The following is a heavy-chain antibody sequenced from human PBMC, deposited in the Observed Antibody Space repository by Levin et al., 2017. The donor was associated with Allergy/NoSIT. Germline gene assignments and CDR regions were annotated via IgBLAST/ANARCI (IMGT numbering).Heavy chain of an antibody. CDR2: ISSSSTI. CDR3: ASDSHYYGSGSNYHQPADFDY. V-gene: IGHV3-48*02. D-gene: IGHD3-10*01. J-gene: IGHJ4*02. Sequence: PGGSLRLSCAASGFTFSSYSMNWVRQAPGKGLEWVSYISSSSTIYYADSVKGRFTISRDNAKNSLYLQMNSLRDEDTAVYYCASDSHYYGSGSNYHQPADFDYWGQGTLVTVSS. CDR1: GFTFSSYS.